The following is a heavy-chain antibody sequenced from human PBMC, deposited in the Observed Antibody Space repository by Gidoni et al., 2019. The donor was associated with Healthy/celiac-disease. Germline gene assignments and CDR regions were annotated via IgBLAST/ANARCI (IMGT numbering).Heavy chain of an antibody. D-gene: IGHD4-4*01. CDR2: ISDYGSNK. CDR1: GFTFSSYG. CDR3: AKETTVTVHPHFDY. J-gene: IGHJ4*02. V-gene: IGHV3-30*18. Sequence: QLRLVESGGGVVQPGRSLRRSCAAAGFTFSSYGMHRVRRDPGKGLEWVAVISDYGSNKYYADSVQGRFTISRDNSKNTLYLQMNSLRAEDTAVYYCAKETTVTVHPHFDYWGQGTLVTVSS.